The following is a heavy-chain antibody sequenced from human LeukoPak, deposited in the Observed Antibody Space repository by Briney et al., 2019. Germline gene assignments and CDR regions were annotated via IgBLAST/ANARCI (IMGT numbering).Heavy chain of an antibody. CDR2: INSDGSST. J-gene: IGHJ4*02. CDR3: ARSENADNWLPYFDY. D-gene: IGHD1-1*01. CDR1: GFTFSSYW. Sequence: PGGSLRRSCAASGFTFSSYWMHWVRQAPGKGLVWVSRINSDGSSTSYADSVKGRFTVSRDNAKNTLYLQMNSLRDEDTAVYYCARSENADNWLPYFDYWGQGTLVTVSS. V-gene: IGHV3-74*01.